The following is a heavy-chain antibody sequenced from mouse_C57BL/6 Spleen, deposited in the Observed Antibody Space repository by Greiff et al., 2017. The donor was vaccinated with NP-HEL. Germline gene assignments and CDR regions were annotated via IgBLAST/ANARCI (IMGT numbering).Heavy chain of an antibody. D-gene: IGHD2-3*01. CDR1: GYTFTSYG. V-gene: IGHV1-81*01. J-gene: IGHJ2*01. Sequence: QVQLKESGAELARPGASVKLSCKASGYTFTSYGISWVKQRTGQGLEWIGEIYPRSGNTYYNEKFKGKATLTADKSSSTAYLELRSLTSEDSAVYFCARAQSYDYSDYWGQGTTLTVSS. CDR2: IYPRSGNT. CDR3: ARAQSYDYSDY.